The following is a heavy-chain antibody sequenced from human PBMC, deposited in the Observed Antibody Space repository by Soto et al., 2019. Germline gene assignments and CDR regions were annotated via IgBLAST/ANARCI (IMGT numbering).Heavy chain of an antibody. CDR2: INPNSGGT. J-gene: IGHJ6*03. CDR3: ARSLIGSSTSNYYYYYMDV. D-gene: IGHD2-2*01. Sequence: ASVKVSCKASGYTFTGYYMHWVRQAPGQGLEWMGWINPNSGGTNYAQKFQGWVTMTRDTSISTAYMELSRLRSDDTAVYYCARSLIGSSTSNYYYYYMDVWGKGTTVTVSS. V-gene: IGHV1-2*04. CDR1: GYTFTGYY.